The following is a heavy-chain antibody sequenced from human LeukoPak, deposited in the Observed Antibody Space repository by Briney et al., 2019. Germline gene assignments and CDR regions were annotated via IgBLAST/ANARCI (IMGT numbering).Heavy chain of an antibody. J-gene: IGHJ4*02. Sequence: GGSLRLSCAASGFTFSSYAMHWVRQAPGKGLEWVAVISYDGSNKYYADSVKGRFTISRDNSKNTLYLQMNSLRAEDTAVYYCARDCYDSSGFDYWGQGTLVTVSS. CDR1: GFTFSSYA. D-gene: IGHD3-22*01. CDR3: ARDCYDSSGFDY. V-gene: IGHV3-30-3*01. CDR2: ISYDGSNK.